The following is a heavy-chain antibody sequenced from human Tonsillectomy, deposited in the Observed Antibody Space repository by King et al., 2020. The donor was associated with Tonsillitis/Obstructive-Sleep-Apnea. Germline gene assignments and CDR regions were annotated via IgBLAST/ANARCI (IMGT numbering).Heavy chain of an antibody. CDR2: INPSSAIT. CDR3: ARNQGVRDAFDI. V-gene: IGHV1-46*01. CDR1: GYAFTTYF. Sequence: VQLVESGAEVKRPGASVKVSCKASGYAFTTYFLHWVRQAPGQGLEWMGVINPSSAITSYAQRFQGRVTVSRDTSTSTVFMELSSLRSEETAVYYCARNQGVRDAFDIWGQGTMVIVSS. J-gene: IGHJ3*02. D-gene: IGHD1-14*01.